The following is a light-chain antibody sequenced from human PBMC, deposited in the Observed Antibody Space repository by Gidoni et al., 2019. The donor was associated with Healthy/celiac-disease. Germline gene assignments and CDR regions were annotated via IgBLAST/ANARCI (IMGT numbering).Light chain of an antibody. CDR3: QQYDNLPLT. V-gene: IGKV1-33*01. CDR1: QDISNY. J-gene: IGKJ4*01. CDR2: DAT. Sequence: DIQMTQSPSSLSASVGDRVTITCQASQDISNYLNWYKQKPGKATKLLIYDATNLETGVPSRFRGSGSGTDFTFTISSLQPEVIATYYCQQYDNLPLTFGGGTKVEIK.